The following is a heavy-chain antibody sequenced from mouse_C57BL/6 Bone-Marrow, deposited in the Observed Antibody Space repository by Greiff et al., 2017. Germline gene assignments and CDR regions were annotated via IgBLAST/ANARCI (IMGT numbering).Heavy chain of an antibody. CDR2: ISSGSSTI. V-gene: IGHV5-17*01. CDR3: ARGIYYGSSYDYAMDY. J-gene: IGHJ4*01. CDR1: GFTFSDYG. Sequence: EVKLVESGGGLVKPGGSLKLSCAASGFTFSDYGMHWVRQAPEKGLEWVAYISSGSSTIYYADTVKGRFTISRDNAKNTLFLQMPSLRSEDTAMYYCARGIYYGSSYDYAMDYWGQGTSVTVSS. D-gene: IGHD1-1*01.